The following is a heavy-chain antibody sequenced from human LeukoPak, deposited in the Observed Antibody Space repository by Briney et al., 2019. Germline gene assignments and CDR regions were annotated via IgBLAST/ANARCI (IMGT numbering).Heavy chain of an antibody. Sequence: GGSLRLSCAASGFTFSSYEMNWVRQAPGKGLEWVSYISSSGSTIYYADSVKGRFSISRDNSKNTLSLQMNSLAGEDTAVYYCVRNPDDPSYFYYMDAWGNGTTVTVSS. CDR2: ISSSGSTI. CDR3: VRNPDDPSYFYYMDA. J-gene: IGHJ6*03. V-gene: IGHV3-48*03. CDR1: GFTFSSYE.